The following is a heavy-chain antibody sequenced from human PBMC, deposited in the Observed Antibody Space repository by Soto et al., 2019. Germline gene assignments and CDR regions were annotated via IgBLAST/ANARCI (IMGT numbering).Heavy chain of an antibody. V-gene: IGHV3-23*01. CDR1: GFTLGRYA. CDR2: ISDSGSST. D-gene: IGHD3-9*01. CDR3: ANRPPLWHDTTPLDY. Sequence: EVQLLESGGGLVQPGGSLRLSCVASGFTLGRYAMSWVRRAPGKGLEWVSTISDSGSSTYYADSVKGRFTVSRDNSKNTLFLQMNSLRAEDTAVYYCANRPPLWHDTTPLDYWGQGTLVTVSS. J-gene: IGHJ4*02.